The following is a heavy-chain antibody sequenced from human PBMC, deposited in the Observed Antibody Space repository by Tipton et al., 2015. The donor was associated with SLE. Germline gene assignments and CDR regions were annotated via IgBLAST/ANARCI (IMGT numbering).Heavy chain of an antibody. Sequence: RSLRLSCAASGFTFSGYGMHWVRQALGKGLEWVAVIWYDGSKKYYTDSVKGRFTISRDNSKDTLYLQMNSLRAEDTAVYYCATPIMTTMTREYFQPWGQGTLVTVSP. CDR2: IWYDGSKK. D-gene: IGHD4-17*01. V-gene: IGHV3-33*01. CDR3: ATPIMTTMTREYFQP. CDR1: GFTFSGYG. J-gene: IGHJ1*01.